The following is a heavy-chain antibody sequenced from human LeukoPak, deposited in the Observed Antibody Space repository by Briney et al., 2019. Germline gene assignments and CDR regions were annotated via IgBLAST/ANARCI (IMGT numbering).Heavy chain of an antibody. J-gene: IGHJ4*02. V-gene: IGHV1-8*03. D-gene: IGHD4-17*01. Sequence: ASVKVSCKTSGYTFTSYHINGVRQATGQGLEWMGWMNPYSGDRGYAQKFQGRLSITSDTSISTAYMDLSSLRSEDTAVYFCARTTSLTASGYDYWGQGTPVTVSS. CDR1: GYTFTSYH. CDR3: ARTTSLTASGYDY. CDR2: MNPYSGDR.